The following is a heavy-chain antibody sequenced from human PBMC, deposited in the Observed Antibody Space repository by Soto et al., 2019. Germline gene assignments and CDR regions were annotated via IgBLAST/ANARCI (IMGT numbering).Heavy chain of an antibody. CDR1: GFTFSSYS. CDR3: ARDSKCTNGVCYHYYYYGMDV. Sequence: GGSLRLSCAASGFTFSSYSMNWVRQAPGKGLEWVSSISSSSSYIYYADSVKGRFTISRDNAKNSLYLQMNSLRAEDTAVYYCARDSKCTNGVCYHYYYYGMDVWGQGTTVTVS. D-gene: IGHD2-8*01. J-gene: IGHJ6*02. V-gene: IGHV3-21*01. CDR2: ISSSSSYI.